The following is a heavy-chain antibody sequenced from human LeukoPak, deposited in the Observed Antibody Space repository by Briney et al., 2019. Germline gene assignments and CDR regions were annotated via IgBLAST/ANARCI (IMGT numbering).Heavy chain of an antibody. CDR3: ARAEDCSGGSCFFFAF. V-gene: IGHV4-34*01. CDR1: GGSFSGYY. Sequence: SETLSLTCAVYGGSFSGYYWSWVRHPPGKGLVCIGEINHSGSTNDHTSLKSRVTISVNTSKNQFSLEMSSMTAADTAVYYCARAEDCSGGSCFFFAFWGQGNLVTVS. CDR2: INHSGST. D-gene: IGHD2-15*01. J-gene: IGHJ4*02.